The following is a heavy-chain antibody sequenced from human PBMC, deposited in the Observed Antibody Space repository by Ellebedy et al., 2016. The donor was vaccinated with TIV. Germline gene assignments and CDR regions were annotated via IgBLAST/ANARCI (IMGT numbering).Heavy chain of an antibody. J-gene: IGHJ6*02. CDR1: GGSGRTGNDY. V-gene: IGHV4-39*01. CDR3: ARRILGHGMDV. Sequence: SETLSLXCTVSGGSGRTGNDYWVWIRQSPGEGPEWIGCLHNSGGTTYYNPSLKSRVAISVDTSKSQFSLKLSSVTATDTAVYYCARRILGHGMDVWGQGTTVTVSS. CDR2: LHNSGGTT. D-gene: IGHD2/OR15-2a*01.